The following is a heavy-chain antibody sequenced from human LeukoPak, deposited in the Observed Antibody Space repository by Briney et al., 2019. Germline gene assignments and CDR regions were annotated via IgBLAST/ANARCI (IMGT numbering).Heavy chain of an antibody. V-gene: IGHV4-30-4*01. J-gene: IGHJ4*02. Sequence: SETLSLTCTVSGGSISSGDYYWSWIRQPPGKGLEWIGYIYYSGSTYYNPSLKSRVTISVDTSKNQFSLKLSSVTAADTAVYYCFSIAAAGTVDYWGQGTLVTVSS. D-gene: IGHD6-13*01. CDR1: GGSISSGDYY. CDR3: FSIAAAGTVDY. CDR2: IYYSGST.